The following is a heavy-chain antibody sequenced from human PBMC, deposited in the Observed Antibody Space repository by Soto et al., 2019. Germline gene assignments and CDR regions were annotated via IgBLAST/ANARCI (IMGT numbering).Heavy chain of an antibody. V-gene: IGHV1-18*04. CDR3: ARDRFGIVVVPAAPYYFDY. CDR1: GYTFTSYG. CDR2: ISAYNGNT. Sequence: QVQLVQSGAEVKKPGASVKVSCKASGYTFTSYGISWVRQAPGQGLEWMGWISAYNGNTNYAQKLQGRVTMTTDTSTSTAYMELRSLRSDDTAMYYCARDRFGIVVVPAAPYYFDYWGQGTLVTVSS. J-gene: IGHJ4*02. D-gene: IGHD2-2*01.